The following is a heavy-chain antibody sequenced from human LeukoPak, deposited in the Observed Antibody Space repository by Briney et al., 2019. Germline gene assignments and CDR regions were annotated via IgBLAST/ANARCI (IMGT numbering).Heavy chain of an antibody. D-gene: IGHD3-22*01. CDR2: IYYSEGT. V-gene: IGHV4-39*07. CDR1: GGSIGSRSYY. CDR3: ASDSSGYSSFDY. J-gene: IGHJ4*02. Sequence: SETLSLTCTVSGGSIGSRSYYWGWIREPPGRGREWIGSIYYSEGTYYNPSLKSRVTISVDTSKNQFSLKLSSVTAAHTAVYYCASDSSGYSSFDYWRQGTLLTVSS.